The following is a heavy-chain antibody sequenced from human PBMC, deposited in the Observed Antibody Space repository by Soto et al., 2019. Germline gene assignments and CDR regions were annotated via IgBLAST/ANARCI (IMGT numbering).Heavy chain of an antibody. CDR1: GYIFSNYG. CDR3: ARDYSGSGSLDS. D-gene: IGHD3-10*01. CDR2: ISAYNGNT. V-gene: IGHV1-18*01. Sequence: GASVKVSWKPSGYIFSNYGVSWVRQAPGQGLEWMGWISAYNGNTKFAQKFQGRVTLTADTSTSTAYMELRSLRSDDTAVYYCARDYSGSGSLDSWGQGTPVTVSS. J-gene: IGHJ4*02.